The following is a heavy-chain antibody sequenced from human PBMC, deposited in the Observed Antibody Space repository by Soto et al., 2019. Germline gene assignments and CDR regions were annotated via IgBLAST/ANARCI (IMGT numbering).Heavy chain of an antibody. J-gene: IGHJ4*02. CDR1: GFTFSSYG. V-gene: IGHV3-30*18. Sequence: GGSLRLSCAASGFTFSSYGMHWVRQAPGKGLEWVAVISYDGSNKYYADSVKGRITISRDNSKNTLYLQMNSLRAEDTAVYYCAKGLGSSSWYPNFDYWGQGTLVTVSS. CDR2: ISYDGSNK. CDR3: AKGLGSSSWYPNFDY. D-gene: IGHD6-13*01.